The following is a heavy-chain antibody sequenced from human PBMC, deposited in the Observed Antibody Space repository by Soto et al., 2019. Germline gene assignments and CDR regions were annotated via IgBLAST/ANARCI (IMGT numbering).Heavy chain of an antibody. Sequence: GASVKVSCKASGGTFSSYTIIWVRQAPGQGLEWMGRINPSGGSTSYAQKFQGRVTMTRDTSTSTVYMELSSLRSEDTAVYYCARDIDGTISLGYYGMDVWGQGTTVTVSS. CDR1: GGTFSSYT. D-gene: IGHD3-9*01. CDR2: INPSGGST. CDR3: ARDIDGTISLGYYGMDV. V-gene: IGHV1-46*01. J-gene: IGHJ6*02.